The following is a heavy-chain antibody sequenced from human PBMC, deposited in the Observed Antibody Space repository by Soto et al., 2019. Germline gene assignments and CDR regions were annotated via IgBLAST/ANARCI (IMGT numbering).Heavy chain of an antibody. CDR2: IYYSGST. CDR3: ARVWGGAFDI. J-gene: IGHJ3*02. Sequence: PSETLSLTCTVSGGSISSYYWSWIRQPPGKGLEWIGYIYYSGSTNYNSSLKSRVTISVDTSKNQFSLKLSSVTAADTAVYYCARVWGGAFDIWGQGTMVTVSS. D-gene: IGHD3-10*01. CDR1: GGSISSYY. V-gene: IGHV4-59*01.